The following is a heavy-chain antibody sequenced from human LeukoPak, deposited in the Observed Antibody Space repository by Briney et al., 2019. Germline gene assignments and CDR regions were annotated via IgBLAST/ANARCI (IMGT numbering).Heavy chain of an antibody. D-gene: IGHD3-10*01. Sequence: ASVKVSCKASGYTFTSYDINWVRQATGQGLEWMGWMNPNSGNTGYAQKFQGRVTMTRNTSISTAYMELSSLRSEDTAVYYCARGLVRVVRGVIRRAHPPLGYWGQGTLVTVSS. CDR2: MNPNSGNT. CDR1: GYTFTSYD. CDR3: ARGLVRVVRGVIRRAHPPLGY. J-gene: IGHJ4*02. V-gene: IGHV1-8*01.